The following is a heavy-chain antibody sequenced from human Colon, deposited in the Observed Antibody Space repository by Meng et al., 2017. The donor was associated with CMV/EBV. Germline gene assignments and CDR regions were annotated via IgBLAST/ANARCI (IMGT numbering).Heavy chain of an antibody. CDR1: GYTFTGYL. CDR2: INPYSGDT. V-gene: IGHV1-2*02. D-gene: IGHD3-3*01. J-gene: IGHJ4*02. CDR3: GTFGGDFDY. Sequence: QVHLGESGAEVREPGAVVKVSCKASGYTFTGYLIHWVRQAPGQGLEWMGWINPYSGDTIYAQKFEVGVTMTRDASITTAYLELSSLKSDDTAVYYCGTFGGDFDYWGQGTLVTVSS.